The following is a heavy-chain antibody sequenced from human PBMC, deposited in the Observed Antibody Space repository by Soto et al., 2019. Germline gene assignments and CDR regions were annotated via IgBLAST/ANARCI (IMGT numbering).Heavy chain of an antibody. D-gene: IGHD1-26*01. CDR1: GGSIRSNNW. Sequence: QVQLQESGPGLVKPSGTLSLTCAVSGGSIRSNNWWSWVRQPPGKGLEWIGEIFHGGSTYYNPSLKTRVTMSVDKSKNQFSLKLSSVTAADTAVYYCARVYSGSYSDYWGQGTLVTVSS. CDR2: IFHGGST. J-gene: IGHJ4*02. CDR3: ARVYSGSYSDY. V-gene: IGHV4-4*02.